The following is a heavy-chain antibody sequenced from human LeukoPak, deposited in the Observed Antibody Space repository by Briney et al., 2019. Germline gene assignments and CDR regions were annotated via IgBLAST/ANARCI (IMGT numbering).Heavy chain of an antibody. Sequence: GGSLRLSCAASGFTFSSYAMSWVRQAPGKGLEWVSAISGSGGSTYYADSVKGRFTISRENSKNTLYLQMNSLRAEDTAVYYCAKVAGGNPNRHYYYYYMDVWGKGTTVTVSS. D-gene: IGHD4-23*01. CDR3: AKVAGGNPNRHYYYYYMDV. CDR2: ISGSGGST. J-gene: IGHJ6*03. CDR1: GFTFSSYA. V-gene: IGHV3-23*01.